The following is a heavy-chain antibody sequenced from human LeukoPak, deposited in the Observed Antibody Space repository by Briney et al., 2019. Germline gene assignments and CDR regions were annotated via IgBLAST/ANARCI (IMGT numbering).Heavy chain of an antibody. CDR3: AKEFERITMIVVVNN. CDR1: GFTFSSYA. Sequence: GGSLRLSCAASGFTFSSYAMRWLRQPPGKGLEWVSAISGSGGSTYYADSVKGRFTISRDNSKNTLYLQMNSLRAEDTAVYYCAKEFERITMIVVVNNWGQGTLVTVSS. J-gene: IGHJ4*02. CDR2: ISGSGGST. D-gene: IGHD3-22*01. V-gene: IGHV3-23*01.